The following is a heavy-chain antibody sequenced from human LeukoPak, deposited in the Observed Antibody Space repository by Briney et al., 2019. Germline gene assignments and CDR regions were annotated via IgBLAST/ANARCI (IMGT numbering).Heavy chain of an antibody. V-gene: IGHV3-23*01. CDR3: AKARYCSGGSCYSDY. Sequence: PGGSLRLSCAASGFTFSSYAMSWVRQAPGKGLEWVSGISGSGGSTYYADSVKGRFTISRDNSKNTLYLQMNGLRAEDTAVYYCAKARYCSGGSCYSDYWGQGTLVTVSS. CDR2: ISGSGGST. CDR1: GFTFSSYA. D-gene: IGHD2-15*01. J-gene: IGHJ4*02.